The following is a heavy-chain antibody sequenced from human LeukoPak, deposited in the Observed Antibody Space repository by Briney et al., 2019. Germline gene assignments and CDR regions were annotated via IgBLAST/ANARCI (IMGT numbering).Heavy chain of an antibody. Sequence: GGSLRLSCAASGFTFDDYAMHWVRHAPGKGLEWDSLISGDGGSTYYADSVKGRFTISRDNSKNSLYLQMNSLRTEDTALYYCAKAGMGATLYYGMDVWGQGTTVTVSS. CDR2: ISGDGGST. D-gene: IGHD1-26*01. CDR3: AKAGMGATLYYGMDV. CDR1: GFTFDDYA. V-gene: IGHV3-43*02. J-gene: IGHJ6*02.